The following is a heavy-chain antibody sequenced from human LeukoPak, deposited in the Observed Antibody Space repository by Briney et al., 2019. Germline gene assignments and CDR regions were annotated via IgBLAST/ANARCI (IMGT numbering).Heavy chain of an antibody. CDR3: QTGSYEYFDL. J-gene: IGHJ2*01. CDR1: GFSFSNAW. CDR2: IKRKTDGGTA. D-gene: IGHD1-26*01. V-gene: IGHV3-15*01. Sequence: TPGGSLRLSCAASGFSFSNAWVSWVRQAPGKGLEWVGRIKRKTDGGTADYAAPVKGRFTILRDNSKNTLYLQMNSLEIEDTAVCYCQTGSYEYFDLWGRGTLVTVSS.